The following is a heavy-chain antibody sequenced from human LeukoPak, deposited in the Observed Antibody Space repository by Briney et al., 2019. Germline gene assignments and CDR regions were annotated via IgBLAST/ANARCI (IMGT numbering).Heavy chain of an antibody. D-gene: IGHD3-10*01. J-gene: IGHJ4*02. CDR3: ARHSGYFDY. CDR2: IYSSGNT. Sequence: SETLSLTCTVSGVSVSGYYRSWIRQPPGKGLEYIGYIYSSGNTNYNPSFKSRVTISVDTSKNQFSLKLSSVTGADTAVYYCARHSGYFDYWGQGTLVTVSS. V-gene: IGHV4-4*09. CDR1: GVSVSGYY.